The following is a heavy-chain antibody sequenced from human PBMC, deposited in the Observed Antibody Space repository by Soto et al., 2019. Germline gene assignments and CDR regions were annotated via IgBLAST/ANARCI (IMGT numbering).Heavy chain of an antibody. J-gene: IGHJ5*02. Sequence: QVQLQQWGAGLLKPSETLSLTCAVYGGSFSGYYWSWIRQPPGKGLEWIGEINHSGSTNYNPSLKRRVTISVDTSKNQFSLKLSSVTAADTAVYYCATSRVLRYFDFDPWGQGTLVTVSS. D-gene: IGHD3-9*01. V-gene: IGHV4-34*01. CDR3: ATSRVLRYFDFDP. CDR2: INHSGST. CDR1: GGSFSGYY.